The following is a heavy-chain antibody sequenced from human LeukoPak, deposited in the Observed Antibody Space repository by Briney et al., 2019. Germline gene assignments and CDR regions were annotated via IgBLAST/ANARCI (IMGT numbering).Heavy chain of an antibody. CDR2: INPNSGGT. CDR3: ARDYSGYPELWGFDY. CDR1: GYTFTGYY. Sequence: ASVKVSCKASGYTFTGYYMHWVRQAPGQGLEWMGWINPNSGGTNYAQKFQGRVTMTRDTSISTAYMELSRLRSDDTAVYYCARDYSGYPELWGFDYWGQGTLVTVSS. J-gene: IGHJ4*02. D-gene: IGHD5-12*01. V-gene: IGHV1-2*02.